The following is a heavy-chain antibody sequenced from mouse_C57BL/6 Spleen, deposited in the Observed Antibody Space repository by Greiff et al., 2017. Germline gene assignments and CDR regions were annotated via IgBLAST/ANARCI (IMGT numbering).Heavy chain of an antibody. J-gene: IGHJ3*01. Sequence: LEESGAELAKPGASVKLSCKASGYTFTSYWMHWVKQRPGQGLEWIGYINPSSGYTKYNQKFKDKATLTADKSSSTAYMQMSSLTYEDSAVYYCAVYDYDFAWFAYWGQGTLVTVSA. CDR1: GYTFTSYW. CDR3: AVYDYDFAWFAY. CDR2: INPSSGYT. V-gene: IGHV1-7*01. D-gene: IGHD2-4*01.